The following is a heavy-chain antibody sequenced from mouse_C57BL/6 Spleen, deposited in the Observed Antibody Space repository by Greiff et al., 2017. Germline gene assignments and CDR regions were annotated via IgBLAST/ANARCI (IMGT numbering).Heavy chain of an antibody. CDR1: GYTFTSYW. J-gene: IGHJ4*01. CDR3: ARSHYDGSSYYAMDY. Sequence: QVQLKQPGAELVRPGTSVKLSCKASGYTFTSYWMHWVKQRPGQGLEWIGVIDPSDSYTNYNQKFKGKATLTVDTSSSTAYMQLSSLTSEDSAFYYCARSHYDGSSYYAMDYWGQGTSVTVSS. V-gene: IGHV1-59*01. D-gene: IGHD1-1*01. CDR2: IDPSDSYT.